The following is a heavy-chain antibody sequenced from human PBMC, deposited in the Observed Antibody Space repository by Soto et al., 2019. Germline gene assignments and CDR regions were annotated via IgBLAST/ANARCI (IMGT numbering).Heavy chain of an antibody. V-gene: IGHV1-3*01. CDR3: VRVEPRITFIGVVNRNCFDP. D-gene: IGHD3-3*01. CDR1: GYTFTSYA. CDR2: INAGNGNT. J-gene: IGHJ5*02. Sequence: GASVKVSCKASGYTFTSYAMHWVRQAPGQRLEWMGWINAGNGNTNYAQKFQGRVTMTRDTSTSTAYMELRSLRSDDTAVYYCVRVEPRITFIGVVNRNCFDPWGKGTLVTV.